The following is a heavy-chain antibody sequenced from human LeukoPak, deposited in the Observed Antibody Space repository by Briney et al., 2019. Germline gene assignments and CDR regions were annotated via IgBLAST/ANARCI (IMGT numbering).Heavy chain of an antibody. CDR3: ARLPGEFDAFDI. CDR2: INPNSGGT. Sequence: ASVKVSCKASGGTFSSYAISWVRQAPGQGLEWMGWINPNSGGTNYAQKFQGRVTMTRDTSISTAYMELSRLRSDDTAVYYCARLPGEFDAFDIWGQGTMVTVSS. V-gene: IGHV1-2*02. J-gene: IGHJ3*02. D-gene: IGHD3-10*01. CDR1: GGTFSSYA.